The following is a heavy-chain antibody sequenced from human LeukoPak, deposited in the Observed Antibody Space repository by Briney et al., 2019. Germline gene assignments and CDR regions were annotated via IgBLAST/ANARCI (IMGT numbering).Heavy chain of an antibody. Sequence: SETLSLTCTVSGGSISSYYWSWIRQPPGKGLEWIGYIYYSGSTSYNPSLKSRITISIDTSKNQFSLKLSSVTAADTAVYYCARDRSAQNWFDPWGQGTLVTVSS. V-gene: IGHV4-59*01. J-gene: IGHJ5*02. CDR2: IYYSGST. CDR1: GGSISSYY. CDR3: ARDRSAQNWFDP.